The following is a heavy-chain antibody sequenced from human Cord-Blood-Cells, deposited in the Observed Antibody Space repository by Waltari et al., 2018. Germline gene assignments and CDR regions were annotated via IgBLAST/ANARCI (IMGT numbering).Heavy chain of an antibody. Sequence: QGQPPEAGPGPVKPSGTLAPPCPASGGALRGINLWVWVPPPPGKGVEGIGEIYHSGRTNYNPSLKSRVTISVEKSKNQFSLKLISVTAADTAVYYCNARSDSSGYYGVDIWGQGTMVTVSS. CDR1: GGALRGINL. D-gene: IGHD3-22*01. CDR2: IYHSGRT. V-gene: IGHV4-4*02. J-gene: IGHJ3*02. CDR3: NARSDSSGYYGVDI.